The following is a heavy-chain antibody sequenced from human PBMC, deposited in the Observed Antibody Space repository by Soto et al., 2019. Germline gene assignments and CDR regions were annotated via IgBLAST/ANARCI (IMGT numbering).Heavy chain of an antibody. V-gene: IGHV4-4*07. D-gene: IGHD3-10*01. CDR2: IYTSGST. CDR1: GGSISSYY. CDR3: ARDRYYGSGSSGVDY. Sequence: SETLSLTCTVSGGSISSYYWCWIRQPAGKGLEWIGRIYTSGSTNYNPSLKRRVTMSVDTSKNQFSLKLSSVTAADTAVYYCARDRYYGSGSSGVDYWGQGTLVTVSS. J-gene: IGHJ4*02.